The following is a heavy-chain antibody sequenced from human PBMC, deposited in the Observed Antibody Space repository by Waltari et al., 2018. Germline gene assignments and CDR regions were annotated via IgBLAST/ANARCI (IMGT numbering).Heavy chain of an antibody. CDR2: ISASGST. CDR1: GGSITRDY. J-gene: IGHJ6*02. Sequence: QMQLQESGPGLVKPSETLSLICTVSGGSITRDYCSWIRQSAGKGLEWIGRISASGSTDYNPSLESRVTMSADTSKNHFSLTLTYVTAEDAAVYYCARDPVIRSAYHYYYYGMDVWGQGTTVTVS. V-gene: IGHV4-4*07. D-gene: IGHD3-16*01. CDR3: ARDPVIRSAYHYYYYGMDV.